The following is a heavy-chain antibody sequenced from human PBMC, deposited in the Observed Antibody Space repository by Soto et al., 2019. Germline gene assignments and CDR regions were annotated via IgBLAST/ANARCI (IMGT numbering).Heavy chain of an antibody. V-gene: IGHV4-31*03. CDR2: IYYSGST. Sequence: QVQLQESGPGLVKPSQTLSLTCTVSGGSISSGGYYWSWIRQHPGKGLEWIGYIYYSGSTYFNPSLKSRVTISVDTSKNQFSLKLSSVTAADTAVYYCARGVTMVRGVIHTPYFDYWGQGTLVTVSS. J-gene: IGHJ4*02. CDR1: GGSISSGGYY. D-gene: IGHD3-10*01. CDR3: ARGVTMVRGVIHTPYFDY.